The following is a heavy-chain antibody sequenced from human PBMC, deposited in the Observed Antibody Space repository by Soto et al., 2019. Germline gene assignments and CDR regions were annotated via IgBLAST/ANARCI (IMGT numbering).Heavy chain of an antibody. V-gene: IGHV1-18*01. CDR3: ARDSPPVDY. CDR2: TSAYNGNT. J-gene: IGHJ4*02. CDR1: GYTFTSYA. Sequence: ASVKVSCKASGYTFTSYAISWVRQAPGQGLEWMGWTSAYNGNTKYAQKFQGRVTMTTDTSTSTAYMELRSLRSDDTAVYYCARDSPPVDYWGQGTLVTGLL.